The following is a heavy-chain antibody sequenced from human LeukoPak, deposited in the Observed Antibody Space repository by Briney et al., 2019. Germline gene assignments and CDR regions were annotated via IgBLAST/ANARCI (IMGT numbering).Heavy chain of an antibody. J-gene: IGHJ3*02. CDR3: ARDVAYAFDI. CDR1: GFTFSSYS. Sequence: GGSLRLPCAASGFTFSSYSMNWVRQAPGKGLEWVSYVSSDSSIIYYADSVKGRLTISRDNAKNSLYLQMNSLRDEDTALYYCARDVAYAFDIWGQGTMVTVSS. CDR2: VSSDSSII. V-gene: IGHV3-48*02.